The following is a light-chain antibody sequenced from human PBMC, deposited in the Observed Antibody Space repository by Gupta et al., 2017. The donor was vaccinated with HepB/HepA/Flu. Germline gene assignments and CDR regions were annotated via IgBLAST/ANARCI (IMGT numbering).Light chain of an antibody. CDR3: ATWDDSLNGQV. Sequence: QSVLAQPPSASGTPGQRVTISCSGSRSNIGSSTVSWYQQPPGTAPRLLIYNNDQRPSGVPDRFSGSKFGTSASLAISGLQSEDEADYYCATWDDSLNGQVFGAGTKVTVL. J-gene: IGLJ1*01. CDR1: RSNIGSST. CDR2: NND. V-gene: IGLV1-44*01.